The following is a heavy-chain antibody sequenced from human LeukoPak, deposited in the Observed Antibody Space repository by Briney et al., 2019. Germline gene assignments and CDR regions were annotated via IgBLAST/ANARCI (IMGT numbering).Heavy chain of an antibody. J-gene: IGHJ4*02. CDR1: GGSISSSSYY. V-gene: IGHV4-39*01. Sequence: SETLSLTCTVSGGSISSSSYYWGWIRQPPGKGLEWIGSIYYSGSTYYNPSLESRVTISVDTSKNQFSLKLSSVTAADTAVYYCARQVGVVVVAANYWGQGTLVTVSS. D-gene: IGHD2-15*01. CDR2: IYYSGST. CDR3: ARQVGVVVVAANY.